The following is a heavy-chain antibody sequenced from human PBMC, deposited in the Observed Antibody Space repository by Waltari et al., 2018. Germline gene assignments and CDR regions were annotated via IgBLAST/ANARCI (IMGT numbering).Heavy chain of an antibody. V-gene: IGHV1-69*01. Sequence: QVQLEQSGAEVKKPGSSVKVSCKASGGTFSRNVVSWVRQARGQGLEWMGGIIPIFGTTNYAQKFQDRVTISVDASTNTVYMELNGLRSEDTGVYFCASRSTGDRDYWGQGTLVTVSS. CDR3: ASRSTGDRDY. CDR2: IIPIFGTT. J-gene: IGHJ4*02. CDR1: GGTFSRNV. D-gene: IGHD7-27*01.